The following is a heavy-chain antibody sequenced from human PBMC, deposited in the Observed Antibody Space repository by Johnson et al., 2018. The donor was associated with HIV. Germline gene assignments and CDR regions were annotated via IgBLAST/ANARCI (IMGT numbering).Heavy chain of an antibody. V-gene: IGHV3-30*18. CDR3: ANLKDYGDYWGPDAFDI. J-gene: IGHJ3*02. Sequence: QMLLVESGGGVVQPGRSLRLSCAASGFTFSTYGMHWVRQAPGKGLGWVAFISYDGSYKYYADSVKGRFTISRDNSKNTLYLQMNSLRADDTAVYYCANLKDYGDYWGPDAFDIWGQGTMVSVSS. CDR2: ISYDGSYK. CDR1: GFTFSTYG. D-gene: IGHD4-17*01.